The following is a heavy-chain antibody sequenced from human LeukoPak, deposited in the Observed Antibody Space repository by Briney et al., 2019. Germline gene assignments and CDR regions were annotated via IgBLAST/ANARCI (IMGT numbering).Heavy chain of an antibody. V-gene: IGHV3-30*19. J-gene: IGHJ2*01. CDR1: GFTFSSYG. CDR3: ARDGAVGNGYWYFDL. CDR2: IWYDGSNK. Sequence: GSLRLSCAASGFTFSSYGMHWVRQAPGKGLEWVAVIWYDGSNKYYADSVKGRFTISRDNSKNTLYLQMNSLRAEDTAVYYCARDGAVGNGYWYFDLWGRGTLVTVSS. D-gene: IGHD1-26*01.